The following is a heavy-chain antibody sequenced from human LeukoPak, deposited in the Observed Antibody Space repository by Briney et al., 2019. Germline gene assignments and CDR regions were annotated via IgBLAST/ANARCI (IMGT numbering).Heavy chain of an antibody. CDR3: ARDVGSGTYMFDF. CDR1: GYTLTDYH. J-gene: IGHJ4*02. D-gene: IGHD6-19*01. V-gene: IGHV1-2*06. Sequence: ASVKVSCKASGYTLTDYHMHWVRQAPGQGLEWMGRINPNSGGTNYAQKFQGRVTMTRDTSISTVYMELSRLRSDDTAVYYCARDVGSGTYMFDFWGQGTLVTVSS. CDR2: INPNSGGT.